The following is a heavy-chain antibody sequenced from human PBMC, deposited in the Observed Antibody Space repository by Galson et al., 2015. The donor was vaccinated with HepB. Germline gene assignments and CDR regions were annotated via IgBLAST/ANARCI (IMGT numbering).Heavy chain of an antibody. CDR3: ARDRAFDI. CDR1: EYTFTRYS. CDR2: INTNTGNP. Sequence: SVKVSCKASEYTFTRYSINWVRQAPGQGLEWMGWINTNTGNPTYAQDFTGRFVFSLDTSVRTAYVQISSLKAEDTAVYYCARDRAFDIWGQGTMVTVSS. V-gene: IGHV7-4-1*02. J-gene: IGHJ3*02.